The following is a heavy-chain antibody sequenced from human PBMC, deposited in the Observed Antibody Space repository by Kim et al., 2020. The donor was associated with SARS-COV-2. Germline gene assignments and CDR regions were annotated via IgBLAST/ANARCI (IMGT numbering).Heavy chain of an antibody. V-gene: IGHV3-33*05. CDR2: ISYNGNNK. Sequence: GGSLRLSCAASGFTFSAYGMHWVRQAPGKGLEWVASISYNGNNKHYADSVKGRFTISRDNSKNTLYLQVNSLRAEDTAVFYCARDRDYYDRSGYYPYFDYWGQGTLVTVSS. J-gene: IGHJ4*02. CDR1: GFTFSAYG. D-gene: IGHD3-22*01. CDR3: ARDRDYYDRSGYYPYFDY.